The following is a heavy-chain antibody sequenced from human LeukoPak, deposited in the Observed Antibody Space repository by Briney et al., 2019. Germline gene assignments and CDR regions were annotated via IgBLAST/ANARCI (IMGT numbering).Heavy chain of an antibody. V-gene: IGHV4-31*03. CDR1: GGSISSSSYY. J-gene: IGHJ4*02. CDR3: ARMSGRESSGYYLDY. Sequence: SETLSLTCTVSGGSISSSSYYWGWIRQPPGKGLEWTGYIYYSGSTYYNPSLKSRVTISVDTSKNHFSLKLSSVTAADTAVYYCARMSGRESSGYYLDYWGQGTLVTVSS. D-gene: IGHD3-22*01. CDR2: IYYSGST.